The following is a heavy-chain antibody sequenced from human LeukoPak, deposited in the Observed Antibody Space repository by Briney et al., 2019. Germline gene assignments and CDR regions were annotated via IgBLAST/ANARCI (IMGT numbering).Heavy chain of an antibody. Sequence: PSETLSLTCTVSGGSISSYCWSWVRQPPGKGLEWIGNIYPSRSTDYNPSLKSRVTMSVDTSKNQLSMELRFLTAADTAVYYCATSHDVKTAPYDLWGQGTLVTVSS. CDR1: GGSISSYC. J-gene: IGHJ5*02. D-gene: IGHD2-21*01. CDR3: ATSHDVKTAPYDL. V-gene: IGHV4-4*09. CDR2: IYPSRST.